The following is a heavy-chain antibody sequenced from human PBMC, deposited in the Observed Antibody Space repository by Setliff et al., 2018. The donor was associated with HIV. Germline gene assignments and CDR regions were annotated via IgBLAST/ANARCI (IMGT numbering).Heavy chain of an antibody. CDR1: GGSLNTGTYY. CDR3: ASLTTDRFLEWLFVY. V-gene: IGHV4-61*09. CDR2: IYITEDT. D-gene: IGHD3-3*01. Sequence: SETLSLTCTVSGGSLNTGTYYWSWIRQPAGKGLEWIGHIYITEDTDYNPSLKSRVTISVDTSKNQFSLKLSSLTAADTAVYYCASLTTDRFLEWLFVYWGQGTLVTVSS. J-gene: IGHJ4*02.